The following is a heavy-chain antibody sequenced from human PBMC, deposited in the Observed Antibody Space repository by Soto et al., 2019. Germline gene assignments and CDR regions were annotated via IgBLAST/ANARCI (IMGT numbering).Heavy chain of an antibody. CDR1: GYTPTELS. J-gene: IGHJ6*03. V-gene: IGHV1-24*01. D-gene: IGHD1-1*01. Sequence: ASGKVPCKVSGYTPTELSMQWGRQAPGKGLEWMGGFDPEDGETIYAQKFQGRVTMTEDTSTDTAYMELSSLRSEDTAVYYCATDIVWERRGYYSYHMDVWGKGTTVTVSS. CDR2: FDPEDGET. CDR3: ATDIVWERRGYYSYHMDV.